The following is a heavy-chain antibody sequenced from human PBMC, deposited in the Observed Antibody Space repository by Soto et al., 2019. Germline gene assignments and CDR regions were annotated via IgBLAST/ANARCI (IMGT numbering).Heavy chain of an antibody. CDR2: ISAYNGNT. D-gene: IGHD6-19*01. CDR1: GCTFTSYG. CDR3: ARETAVAGSYYFDY. Sequence: ASVKVSCKASGCTFTSYGISWVRQAPGQGLEWMGWISAYNGNTNYAQKLQGRVTMTTDTSTSTAYMELRSLRSDDTAVYYCARETAVAGSYYFDYWGQGTLVTVSS. J-gene: IGHJ4*02. V-gene: IGHV1-18*01.